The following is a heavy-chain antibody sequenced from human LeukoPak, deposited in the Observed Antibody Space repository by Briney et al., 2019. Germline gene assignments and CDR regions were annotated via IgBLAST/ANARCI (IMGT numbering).Heavy chain of an antibody. Sequence: GGSLRLSCAASGFTFSSYWMSWVRQAPGKGLEWVANIKQDGREKYYVDSVKGRFTISRDNDKKSLYMQIHCLRAEDTSVYYCARGRCLQASYFFYYWGQGTLVTVSS. CDR1: GFTFSSYW. D-gene: IGHD5/OR15-5a*01. J-gene: IGHJ4*02. V-gene: IGHV3-7*01. CDR3: ARGRCLQASYFFYY. CDR2: IKQDGREK.